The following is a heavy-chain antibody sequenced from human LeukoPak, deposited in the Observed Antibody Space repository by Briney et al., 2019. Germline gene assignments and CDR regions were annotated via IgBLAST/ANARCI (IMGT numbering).Heavy chain of an antibody. V-gene: IGHV1-2*02. J-gene: IGHJ4*02. D-gene: IGHD4-11*01. CDR1: GYTFNGFY. CDR3: ARWMATVTTPDY. CDR2: INPNSGGT. Sequence: ASVKVSCKASGYTFNGFYLHWVRQAPGQGLEWMGWINPNSGGTNYAQKVQGRVTMTRDTSISTAYMELSRLRSDDTAVYYCARWMATVTTPDYWGQGTLVTVSS.